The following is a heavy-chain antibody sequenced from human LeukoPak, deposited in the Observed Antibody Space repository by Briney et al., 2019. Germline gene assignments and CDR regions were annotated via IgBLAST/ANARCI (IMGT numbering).Heavy chain of an antibody. CDR3: ARHADIGLIRNGFDP. D-gene: IGHD3/OR15-3a*01. V-gene: IGHV4-4*07. CDR2: ISTSGST. Sequence: PSETLSLTCTVSGGSISSYYWTWIRQPAGEGLEWIGHISTSGSTIYNPSLKSRVTISVDMSKNQFSLRLSSVTAADTAVYYCARHADIGLIRNGFDPWGQGTLVTVSS. CDR1: GGSISSYY. J-gene: IGHJ5*02.